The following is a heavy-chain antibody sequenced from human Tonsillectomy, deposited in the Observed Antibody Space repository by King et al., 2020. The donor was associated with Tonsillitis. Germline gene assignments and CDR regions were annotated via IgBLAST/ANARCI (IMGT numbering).Heavy chain of an antibody. Sequence: VQLQQWGAGLLKPSETLSLTCAVYGGSFSVYYWSWICQPPGKGLEWIGEINHSGSTNYNPSLKSRVTISVDTSKNHFSLKLTSVTAAATAVYYCARGPEEEQQLVGDWFDPWGQGTLVSVSS. J-gene: IGHJ5*02. D-gene: IGHD6-13*01. V-gene: IGHV4-34*01. CDR2: INHSGST. CDR1: GGSFSVYY. CDR3: ARGPEEEQQLVGDWFDP.